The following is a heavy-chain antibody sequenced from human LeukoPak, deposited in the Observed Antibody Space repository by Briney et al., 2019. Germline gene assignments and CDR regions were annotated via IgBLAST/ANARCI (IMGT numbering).Heavy chain of an antibody. D-gene: IGHD4-17*01. J-gene: IGHJ6*03. Sequence: GGSLRLSCAASGFTFSSYWMSWVRQAPGKGLEWVANIKQDGSEKYYVDSVKGRFTISRDNAKNSLYLQMNSLRAEDTAVYYCARSYGDYVSNYYYYMDVWGKGTTVTISS. V-gene: IGHV3-7*01. CDR1: GFTFSSYW. CDR3: ARSYGDYVSNYYYYMDV. CDR2: IKQDGSEK.